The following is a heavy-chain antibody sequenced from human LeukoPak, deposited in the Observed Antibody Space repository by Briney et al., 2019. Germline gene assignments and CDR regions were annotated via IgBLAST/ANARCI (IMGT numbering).Heavy chain of an antibody. J-gene: IGHJ4*02. CDR1: GGSITSGNYY. D-gene: IGHD6-13*01. CDR3: ARGVIAAGGNDFDY. V-gene: IGHV4-61*02. CDR2: IYTSGTI. Sequence: SQTLSLTCSVSGGSITSGNYYWSWVRQSAGKGLEWIGRIYTSGTITYNPSLKSRVTMSVDTSKNQLSLKMISVTAADTAVYYCARGVIAAGGNDFDYWGQGTLVTVSS.